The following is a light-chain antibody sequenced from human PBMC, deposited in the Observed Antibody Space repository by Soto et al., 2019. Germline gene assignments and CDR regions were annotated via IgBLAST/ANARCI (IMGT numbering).Light chain of an antibody. V-gene: IGKV1-39*01. CDR1: QNIDKY. CDR2: SAS. CDR3: QQTYSNSVT. J-gene: IGKJ1*01. Sequence: DIRMTQSPASLSSSVGYGVAVTCRSIQNIDKYLHWYQQKPGKAPNLLIFSASILQSGVPSRFIGSGSGTEFPLTISGLQPEDFATYYCQQTYSNSVTFGQGTKVDIK.